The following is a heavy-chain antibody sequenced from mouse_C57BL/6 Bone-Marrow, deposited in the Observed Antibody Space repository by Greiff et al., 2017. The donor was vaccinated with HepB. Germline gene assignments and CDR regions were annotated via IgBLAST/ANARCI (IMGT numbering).Heavy chain of an antibody. CDR2: ISNGGGST. V-gene: IGHV5-12*01. Sequence: DVKLQESGGGLVQPGGSLKLSCAASGFTFSDYYMYWVRQTPEKRLEWVAYISNGGGSTYYPDTVKGRFTISRDNAKNTLYLQMSRLKSEDTAMYYCARHLYYYGSSYGAMDYWGQGTSVTVSS. CDR1: GFTFSDYY. J-gene: IGHJ4*01. D-gene: IGHD1-1*01. CDR3: ARHLYYYGSSYGAMDY.